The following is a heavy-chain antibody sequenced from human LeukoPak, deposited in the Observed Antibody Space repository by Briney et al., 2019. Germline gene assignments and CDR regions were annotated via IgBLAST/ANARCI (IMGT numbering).Heavy chain of an antibody. CDR3: ARVGLNDYGSGTYADY. CDR2: ISTHGSII. CDR1: GFTFNDYY. J-gene: IGHJ4*02. V-gene: IGHV3-11*04. D-gene: IGHD3-10*01. Sequence: GESLRLSRGASGFTFNDYYMTWIRQAPGKGLEWVSYISTHGSIIYYADSVKGRFTISRDNAKNSLYLQMNTLRAEDTAVYYCARVGLNDYGSGTYADYWGQGTLVTVSS.